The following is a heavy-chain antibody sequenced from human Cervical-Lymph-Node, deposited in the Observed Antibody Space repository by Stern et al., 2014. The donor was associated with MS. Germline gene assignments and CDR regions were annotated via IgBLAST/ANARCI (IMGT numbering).Heavy chain of an antibody. CDR3: AKDLGGSYYHYYYGMDV. D-gene: IGHD1-26*01. CDR2: ISYDGSNK. CDR1: GFTFSSYG. Sequence: VQLVESVGGVVQPGGSLRLSCAASGFTFSSYGMHWVRQAPGKGLAWVAVISYDGSNKYYAESVKGRFTISRDNSKNTLYLQMNSLRAEDTAVYYCAKDLGGSYYHYYYGMDVWGQGTTVTVSS. J-gene: IGHJ6*02. V-gene: IGHV3-30*18.